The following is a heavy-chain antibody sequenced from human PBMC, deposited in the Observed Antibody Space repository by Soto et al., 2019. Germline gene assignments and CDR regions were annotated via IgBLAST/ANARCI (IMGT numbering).Heavy chain of an antibody. V-gene: IGHV3-23*01. D-gene: IGHD2-2*01. CDR3: AKAGYCVSTSCYFPFDY. CDR2: ISGSGGST. J-gene: IGHJ4*02. Sequence: GGSLRLSCAASEFTYSTHAMTWVRQAPGKGLEWVSSISGSGGSTYYADSVKGRFTISRDNSKNTLYLQMNSLRAEDAAVYSCAKAGYCVSTSCYFPFDYWGQGTLVTVSS. CDR1: EFTYSTHA.